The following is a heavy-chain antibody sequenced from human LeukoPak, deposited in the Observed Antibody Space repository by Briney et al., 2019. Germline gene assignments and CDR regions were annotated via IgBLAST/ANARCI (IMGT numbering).Heavy chain of an antibody. V-gene: IGHV1-18*01. J-gene: IGHJ4*02. CDR2: ISAYNGNT. CDR1: GYTFTNYG. D-gene: IGHD3-10*01. CDR3: ARDGGLLWSGELFHISDY. Sequence: ASVTVSFKASGYTFTNYGISWVRQVPGEGREWMGGISAYNGNTEYAQNLQDRVTLTTDTSTSTAYMELRSLRSDDTAVYYCARDGGLLWSGELFHISDYWGQGTLVTVSS.